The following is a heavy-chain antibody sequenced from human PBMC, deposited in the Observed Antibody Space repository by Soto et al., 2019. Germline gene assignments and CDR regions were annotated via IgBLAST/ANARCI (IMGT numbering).Heavy chain of an antibody. Sequence: QVQLVESGGDVVQPGRSLRLSCETSGFSFSIYVLHWVRQAPGKGLEWVAVLSYYERDKYYADSVKGRFTISRDNSKNTLYLQMNSLRTEDTAVYYCAREGSGDAYSAGGAMDCWGQGTLVTVSS. CDR2: LSYYERDK. CDR1: GFSFSIYV. CDR3: AREGSGDAYSAGGAMDC. D-gene: IGHD4-4*01. J-gene: IGHJ4*02. V-gene: IGHV3-30*04.